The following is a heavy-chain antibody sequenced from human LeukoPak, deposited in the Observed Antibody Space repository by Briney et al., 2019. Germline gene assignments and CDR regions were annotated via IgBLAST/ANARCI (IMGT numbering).Heavy chain of an antibody. J-gene: IGHJ4*02. CDR2: IYHSGST. V-gene: IGHV4-30-2*01. Sequence: SQTLSLTCAVSGGSISSGGYSWSWIRQPPGKGLEWIGYIYHSGSTYYNPSLKSRVTISVDTSKNQFSLKLSSVTAADTAVYYCARLGSGWYVIDYWGQGTLVTVSS. CDR3: ARLGSGWYVIDY. D-gene: IGHD6-19*01. CDR1: GGSISSGGYS.